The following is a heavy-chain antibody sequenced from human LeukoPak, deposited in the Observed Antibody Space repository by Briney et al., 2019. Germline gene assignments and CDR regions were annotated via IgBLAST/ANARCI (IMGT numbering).Heavy chain of an antibody. V-gene: IGHV3-23*01. CDR2: ISGSGGST. D-gene: IGHD3-3*01. CDR1: AFTFSSYA. J-gene: IGHJ5*02. Sequence: GGSLRLSCAASAFTFSSYAMSWVRQAPGKGLEWVSAISGSGGSTYYADSVKGRFTISRDNSKNTLYLQMNSLRAEDTAVYYCAKDSILRYLEPEQFDPWGQGNLVTVSS. CDR3: AKDSILRYLEPEQFDP.